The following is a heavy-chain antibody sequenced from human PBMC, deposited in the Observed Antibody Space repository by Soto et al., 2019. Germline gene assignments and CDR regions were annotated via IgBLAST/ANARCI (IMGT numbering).Heavy chain of an antibody. CDR2: IKEDGSEK. J-gene: IGHJ3*02. CDR3: ARVGRWRDDAFDI. CDR1: GFTFSNYW. Sequence: EVQLVESGGDLVEPGGSLRLSCAASGFTFSNYWMTWVRQAPGKGLEWVANIKEDGSEKHNVDSVKGRFTISRDNAKNSLYLQMNSLRVEDTAVYYCARVGRWRDDAFDIWGQGTMVTVSS. V-gene: IGHV3-7*01. D-gene: IGHD2-15*01.